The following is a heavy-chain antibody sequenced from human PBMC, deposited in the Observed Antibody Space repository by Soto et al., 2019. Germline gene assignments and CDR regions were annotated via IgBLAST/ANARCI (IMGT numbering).Heavy chain of an antibody. V-gene: IGHV3-9*01. CDR3: AKGPHWNFYYYYYMDV. Sequence: GGSLRLSCAASGFTFDDYAMHWVRQAPGKGLEWVSGISWNSGSIGYADYVKGRFTISRDNAKNSLYQKMNSQRAEDTALYYCAKGPHWNFYYYYYMDVWGKGTTVTVSS. CDR1: GFTFDDYA. D-gene: IGHD1-7*01. CDR2: ISWNSGSI. J-gene: IGHJ6*03.